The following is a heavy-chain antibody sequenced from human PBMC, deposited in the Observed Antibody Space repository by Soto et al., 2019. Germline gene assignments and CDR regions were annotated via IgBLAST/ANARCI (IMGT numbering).Heavy chain of an antibody. D-gene: IGHD3-3*01. CDR2: IKSKTDGGTT. J-gene: IGHJ6*02. CDR1: GFTFSNAW. Sequence: PGGSLRLSCAASGFTFSNAWMSWVRQAPGKGLEWVGRIKSKTDGGTTDYAAPVKGRFTISRDDSKNTLYLQMNSLKTEDTAVYYCTTDPYYDFLSGYYWGYYYGMDGWGQATTVTVSS. V-gene: IGHV3-15*07. CDR3: TTDPYYDFLSGYYWGYYYGMDG.